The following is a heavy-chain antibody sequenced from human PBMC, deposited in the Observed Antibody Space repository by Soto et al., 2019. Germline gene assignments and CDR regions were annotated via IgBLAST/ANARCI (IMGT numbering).Heavy chain of an antibody. CDR2: ISYDGSNK. CDR1: GFTFSSYA. V-gene: IGHV3-30-3*01. Sequence: QVQLVESGGGVVQPGRSLRLSCAASGFTFSSYAMQWVRQAPGKGLEWVAVISYDGSNKYYADSVKGRFTISRDNSKNTLYLQMNSLRAEDTAVYYCARGSDVVVIDYWGQGTLVTVSA. CDR3: ARGSDVVVIDY. D-gene: IGHD3-22*01. J-gene: IGHJ4*02.